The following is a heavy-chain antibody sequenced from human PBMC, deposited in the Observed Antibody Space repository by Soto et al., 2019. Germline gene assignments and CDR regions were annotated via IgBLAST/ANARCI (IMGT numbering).Heavy chain of an antibody. J-gene: IGHJ4*02. CDR1: GFTFSSYA. V-gene: IGHV3-23*01. D-gene: IGHD3-3*01. Sequence: GGSLSLSCAASGFTFSSYAMSWVRQAPGKGLEWVSAISGSGGSTYYADSVKGRFTISRDSSKNTLYLQMNSRRAEDTAVYYCAKGGGPIWSGSTYFDYWGQGTLVTVSS. CDR3: AKGGGPIWSGSTYFDY. CDR2: ISGSGGST.